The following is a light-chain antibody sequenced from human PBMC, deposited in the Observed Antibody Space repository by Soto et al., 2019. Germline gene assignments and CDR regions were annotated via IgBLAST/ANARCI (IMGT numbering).Light chain of an antibody. CDR2: AAS. CDR1: QDIYKG. J-gene: IGKJ4*01. CDR3: QQASSFSST. V-gene: IGKV1-12*02. Sequence: IQMTQSPSSVSASFGDRSHIIRRASQDIYKGLAWYQQKPGKGPKILTSAASNMQTGVPSRFSGSGSGTDFTLTISNLQAEDSAMYYCQQASSFSSTFGGGTRVEIK.